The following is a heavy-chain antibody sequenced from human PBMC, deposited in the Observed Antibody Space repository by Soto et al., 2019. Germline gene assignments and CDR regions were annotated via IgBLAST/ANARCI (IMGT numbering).Heavy chain of an antibody. V-gene: IGHV4-59*01. CDR1: GGSISSDY. J-gene: IGHJ6*02. CDR3: AREGLTGTIGLYYYYGLDV. CDR2: IFYTGST. Sequence: SETLSLTCTVSGGSISSDYWNWIRQPPGKGLEWIGYIFYTGSTNYNPSLKSRVTISVDTSKNQFSLKLSSVTAADTAVYYCAREGLTGTIGLYYYYGLDVWGQGTTVT. D-gene: IGHD1-7*01.